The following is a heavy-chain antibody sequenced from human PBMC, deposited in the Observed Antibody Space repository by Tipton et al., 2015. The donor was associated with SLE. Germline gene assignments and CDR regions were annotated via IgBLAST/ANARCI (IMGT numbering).Heavy chain of an antibody. CDR2: INHSGST. J-gene: IGHJ4*02. CDR3: AREPRGDFDF. V-gene: IGHV4-34*01. CDR1: GGSFSGYY. Sequence: TLSLTCAVYGGSFSGYYWSWIRQPPGKGLEWIGEINHSGSTNYNPSLKSRVTISVDTSKNQFSLKLNSVTAADTAVYYCAREPRGDFDFWGQGTLVTVSS.